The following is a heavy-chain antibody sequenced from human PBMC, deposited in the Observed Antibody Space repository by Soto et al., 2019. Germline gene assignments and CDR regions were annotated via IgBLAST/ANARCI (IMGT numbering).Heavy chain of an antibody. D-gene: IGHD6-13*01. CDR3: ARDPRLGRNSFKWSHP. CDR2: ISSSISYI. CDR1: GFTFSTYT. J-gene: IGHJ5*02. Sequence: GGSLRLSCAASGFTFSTYTMNWVRQAPGKGLEWVSSISSSISYIYYADSVKGRFAISRDNANNSPYLQMNSLRAEDTTVYYCARDPRLGRNSFKWSHPWAQRP. V-gene: IGHV3-21*01.